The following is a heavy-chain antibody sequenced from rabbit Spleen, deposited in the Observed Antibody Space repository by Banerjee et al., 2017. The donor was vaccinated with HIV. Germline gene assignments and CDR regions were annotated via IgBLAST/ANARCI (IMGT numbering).Heavy chain of an antibody. CDR2: IYTSSGST. CDR1: GFTISSTYW. V-gene: IGHV1S40*01. D-gene: IGHD1-1*01. J-gene: IGHJ3*01. CDR3: ARDLPDIIGWNLDM. Sequence: QSLEESGGDLVQPGASLTLTCKASGFTISSTYWICWVRQAPGKGLEWIACIYTSSGSTWYASWAKGRFTISKTSSTTVTLQMTSLTAADTATYFCARDLPDIIGWNLDMWGQGTLVTVS.